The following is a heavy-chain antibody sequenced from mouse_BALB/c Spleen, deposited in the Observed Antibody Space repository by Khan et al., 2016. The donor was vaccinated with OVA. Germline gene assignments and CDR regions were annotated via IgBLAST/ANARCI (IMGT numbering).Heavy chain of an antibody. V-gene: IGHV3-2*02. CDR3: ARIYGGDFDY. J-gene: IGHJ2*01. CDR2: ISYNGNT. D-gene: IGHD1-1*01. CDR1: GYSITSDYA. Sequence: VQLKQSGPGLVKPSQSLSLTCTVTGYSITSDYAWNWIRQFPGNKLEWMGYISYNGNTKYNPSLKRRISITRDTSKNQFFLQLNSVTPEDTATYYCARIYGGDFDYWGQGTTLTVSS.